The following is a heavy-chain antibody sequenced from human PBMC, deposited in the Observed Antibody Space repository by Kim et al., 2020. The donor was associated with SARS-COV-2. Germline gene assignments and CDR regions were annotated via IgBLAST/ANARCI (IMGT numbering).Heavy chain of an antibody. CDR3: ARLAYCGGDCYFFDY. CDR1: GYTFTSYA. V-gene: IGHV1-3*01. D-gene: IGHD2-21*01. Sequence: ASVKVSCKASGYTFTSYAMHWVRQAPGQRLEWMGWINAGNGNTKYSQKFQGRVTITRDTSASTAYMELSSLRSEDTAVYYCARLAYCGGDCYFFDYWGQGTLVTVSS. J-gene: IGHJ4*02. CDR2: INAGNGNT.